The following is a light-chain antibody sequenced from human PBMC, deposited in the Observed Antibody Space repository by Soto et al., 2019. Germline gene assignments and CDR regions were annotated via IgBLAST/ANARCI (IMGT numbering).Light chain of an antibody. CDR2: GAS. J-gene: IGKJ4*01. CDR3: QQYGNWPLT. V-gene: IGKV3D-15*01. Sequence: EIVMTQSPAPLSVSPGERATLSCRASQDVNIYLAWYQQKPGQAPRLLISGASTRATGIPARFSGSGSGTEFTLTISSLQSEDVAVYYCQQYGNWPLTFGGGTNVEIK. CDR1: QDVNIY.